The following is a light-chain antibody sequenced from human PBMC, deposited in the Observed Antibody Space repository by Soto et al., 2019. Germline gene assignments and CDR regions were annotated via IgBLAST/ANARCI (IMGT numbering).Light chain of an antibody. Sequence: EIVLTQSPATLSLPPGERATLSCRASQSVSSFLGWYQQKPGQAPRLLIYDASNRATGIPPRFSGSGSGTDFTLTISSLEPEDFAVYYCQQRSSWTFGQGTKVEIK. CDR2: DAS. CDR1: QSVSSF. J-gene: IGKJ1*01. V-gene: IGKV3-11*01. CDR3: QQRSSWT.